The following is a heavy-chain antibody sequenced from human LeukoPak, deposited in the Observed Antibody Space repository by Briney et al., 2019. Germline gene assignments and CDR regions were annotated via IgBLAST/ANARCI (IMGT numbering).Heavy chain of an antibody. D-gene: IGHD3-9*01. J-gene: IGHJ4*02. CDR2: IYTSGST. Sequence: PSETLSLTCTVSGGSISSGSYYWSWIRQPAGKGLEWIGRIYTSGSTNYNPSLKSRVTISVDTSKNQLSLKLSSVTAADTAVYYCATTYYDILTGYLAFDYWGQGTLVTVSS. CDR1: GGSISSGSYY. CDR3: ATTYYDILTGYLAFDY. V-gene: IGHV4-61*02.